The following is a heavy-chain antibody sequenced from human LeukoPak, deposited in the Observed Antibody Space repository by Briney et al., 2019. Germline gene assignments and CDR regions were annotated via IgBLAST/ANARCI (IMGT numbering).Heavy chain of an antibody. Sequence: PSQTLSLTCTVSGGSISSGGYYWSWIRQHPGKGLEWIGYIYYSGNTYYNPSLRSRVTISVDTSKNQFSLKLSSVTAADTAVYYCARGRRDIVATKSYYFDYWGQGTLVTVSS. CDR3: ARGRRDIVATKSYYFDY. CDR2: IYYSGNT. D-gene: IGHD5-12*01. V-gene: IGHV4-31*03. J-gene: IGHJ4*02. CDR1: GGSISSGGYY.